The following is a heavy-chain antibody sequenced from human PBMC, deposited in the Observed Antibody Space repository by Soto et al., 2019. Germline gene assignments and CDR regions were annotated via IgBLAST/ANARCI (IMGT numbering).Heavy chain of an antibody. Sequence: PSETLSLTCTVSGGSISSGGYYWSWIRQHPGKGLEWIGYIYYSGSTYYNPSLKSRVTISVDTSKNQFSLKLSSVTAADTAVYYCARGGLYDSSGYYSPSYYFDYWGQGTLVTVSS. J-gene: IGHJ4*02. CDR3: ARGGLYDSSGYYSPSYYFDY. CDR1: GGSISSGGYY. D-gene: IGHD3-22*01. CDR2: IYYSGST. V-gene: IGHV4-31*03.